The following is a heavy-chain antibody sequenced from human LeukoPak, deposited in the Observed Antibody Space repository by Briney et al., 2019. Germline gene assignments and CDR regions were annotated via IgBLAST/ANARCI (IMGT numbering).Heavy chain of an antibody. CDR1: GGSFSGYY. D-gene: IGHD2-15*01. J-gene: IGHJ6*03. CDR3: ARGYCSGGSCYPLKSIYCYYMDV. CDR2: INHSGST. Sequence: SETLSLTCAVYGGSFSGYYWNWIRQPPGKGLEWIGEINHSGSTNYNLSLKSRVTISVDTSKNQFSLKLTSVTAADTAVYYCARGYCSGGSCYPLKSIYCYYMDVWGKGTTVTFSS. V-gene: IGHV4-34*01.